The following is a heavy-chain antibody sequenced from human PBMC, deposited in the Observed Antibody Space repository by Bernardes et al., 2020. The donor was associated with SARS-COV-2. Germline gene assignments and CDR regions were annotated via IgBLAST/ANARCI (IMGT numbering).Heavy chain of an antibody. CDR2: IYWDDDK. CDR1: GFSLSTSGVG. V-gene: IGHV2-5*02. D-gene: IGHD4-17*01. Sequence: SGPTLIKPTQTLTLTYTFSGFSLSTSGVGVGWIRQPPGRALEWLALIYWDDDKRYSPSLKSRLTITKDTSKNQVVLTMTNMDPVDTATYYCAHRLATVTTYAFDIWGQGTMVTVSS. J-gene: IGHJ3*02. CDR3: AHRLATVTTYAFDI.